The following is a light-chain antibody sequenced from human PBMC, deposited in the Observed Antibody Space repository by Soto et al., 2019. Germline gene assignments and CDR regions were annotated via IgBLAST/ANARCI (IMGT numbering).Light chain of an antibody. J-gene: IGLJ3*02. CDR1: SSDFGAYNY. CDR3: SSFASSNTWV. Sequence: QSALTQPPSASGSPGQSVTISCTGTSSDFGAYNYFSCYQQHAGKAPKLVIYEVTKRPAGVPDRFSGSKSANTASLTVSGLQAEDEADYYCSSFASSNTWVFGGGTKLTVL. V-gene: IGLV2-8*01. CDR2: EVT.